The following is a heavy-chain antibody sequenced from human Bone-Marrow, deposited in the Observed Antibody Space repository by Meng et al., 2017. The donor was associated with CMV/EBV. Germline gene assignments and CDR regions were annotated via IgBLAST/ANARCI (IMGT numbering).Heavy chain of an antibody. V-gene: IGHV4-34*01. CDR3: ARGSTSVTMIVVVFTAASLAYDA. CDR1: GGSFSGYD. D-gene: IGHD3-22*01. CDR2: INHRGST. J-gene: IGHJ5*01. Sequence: SQTLSLTCAVYGGSFSGYDWTWIRQSPGKGLEWIGEINHRGSTNYNPSLKSRLTISLDTSKNQFSLKLKSVTAADTAVYYCARGSTSVTMIVVVFTAASLAYDAWGHGTLVTVSS.